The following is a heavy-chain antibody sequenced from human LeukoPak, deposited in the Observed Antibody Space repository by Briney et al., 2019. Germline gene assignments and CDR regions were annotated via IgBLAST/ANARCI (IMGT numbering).Heavy chain of an antibody. D-gene: IGHD5-18*01. V-gene: IGHV3-48*02. J-gene: IGHJ4*02. Sequence: GGSLRLSCAASGFTFSSYSMNWVRQAPGKGLEWVSYISSSSSTIYYADSVKGRFTISRDNAENSLYLQMNSLRDEDTAVYYCARDQERYSYGHGFDYWGQGTLVTVSS. CDR1: GFTFSSYS. CDR2: ISSSSSTI. CDR3: ARDQERYSYGHGFDY.